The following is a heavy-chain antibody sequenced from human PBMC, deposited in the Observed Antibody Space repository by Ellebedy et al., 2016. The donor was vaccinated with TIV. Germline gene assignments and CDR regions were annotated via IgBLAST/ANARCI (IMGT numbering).Heavy chain of an antibody. CDR3: ARGGDYSNGALDP. CDR2: INPNSGGT. CDR1: RYTFTGYY. V-gene: IGHV1-2*02. D-gene: IGHD4-11*01. Sequence: ASVKVSXKASRYTFTGYYMHWVRQAPGQGLEWMGWINPNSGGTNYAQKFQGRVTMTRNTSISTAYMELSSLRSEDTAVYYCARGGDYSNGALDPWGQGTLVTVSS. J-gene: IGHJ5*02.